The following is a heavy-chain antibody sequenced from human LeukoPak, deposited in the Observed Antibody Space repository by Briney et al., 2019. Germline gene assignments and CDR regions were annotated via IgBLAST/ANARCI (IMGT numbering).Heavy chain of an antibody. V-gene: IGHV3-23*01. Sequence: GGSLRLSGAASGLTFTSYGMSGVRKAPGKGLESVSAISDSGSSTYYADSVKGRFTISRDNSKNTLYLQMNSLRAEDTAVYYCAKKMGPNYGDFDYWGQGTLVTVSS. J-gene: IGHJ4*02. CDR3: AKKMGPNYGDFDY. D-gene: IGHD4-17*01. CDR1: GLTFTSYG. CDR2: ISDSGSST.